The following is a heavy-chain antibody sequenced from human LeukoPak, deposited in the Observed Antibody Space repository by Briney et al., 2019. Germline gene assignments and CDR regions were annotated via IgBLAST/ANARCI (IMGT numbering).Heavy chain of an antibody. Sequence: SVKVSCKASRGTFSKYAISWVRQAPGQGLEWMGRIIPIRNITHYAQKFQGRVTIAADKSTSTAYMELSSLRSEDTAVYYCARDDDRAREIDYWGQGTLVTVSS. CDR3: ARDDDRAREIDY. D-gene: IGHD3-22*01. CDR2: IIPIRNIT. J-gene: IGHJ4*02. V-gene: IGHV1-69*04. CDR1: RGTFSKYA.